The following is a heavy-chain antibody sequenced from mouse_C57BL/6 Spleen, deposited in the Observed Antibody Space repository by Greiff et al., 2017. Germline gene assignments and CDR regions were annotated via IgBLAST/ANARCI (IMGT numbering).Heavy chain of an antibody. CDR1: GFTFSSYA. CDR3: ARAVYDMGAMDY. Sequence: EVKLMESGGGLVKPGGSLKLSCAASGFTFSSYAMSWVRQTPEKRLEWVATISDGGSYTYNPDNVKGRFTISRDNAKNNLYLQMSHLKSEDTAMYYCARAVYDMGAMDYWGQGTSVTVSS. D-gene: IGHD2-12*01. J-gene: IGHJ4*01. CDR2: ISDGGSYT. V-gene: IGHV5-4*03.